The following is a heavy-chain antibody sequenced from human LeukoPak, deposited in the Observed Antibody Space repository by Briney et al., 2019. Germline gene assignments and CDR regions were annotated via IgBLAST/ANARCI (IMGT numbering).Heavy chain of an antibody. V-gene: IGHV3-23*01. CDR1: GFTFSSYE. Sequence: GGSLRLSCAASGFTFSSYEMNWVRQAPGKGMEWVTGISDGGDTTYDAGSVKGRFTVSRDNSKNILYLQMNSPRAEDTAIYYCAKTQGFFDHWGQGSLVTVSS. CDR3: AKTQGFFDH. J-gene: IGHJ4*02. CDR2: ISDGGDTT.